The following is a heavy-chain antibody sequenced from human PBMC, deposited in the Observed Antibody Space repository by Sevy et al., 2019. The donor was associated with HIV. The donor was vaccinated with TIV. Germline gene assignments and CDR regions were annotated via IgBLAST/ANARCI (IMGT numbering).Heavy chain of an antibody. CDR1: GGSISSGDYY. J-gene: IGHJ5*02. D-gene: IGHD3-10*01. Sequence: SESLSLTCTVSGGSISSGDYYWSWIRQPPGRGLEWIGYIYYSGSTYYNPSLQSRVTISVDTSKNQFSLKLSSVTSADTDVNYCARAKFGGYREIGENLFDPWGPGTLVTVSS. V-gene: IGHV4-30-4*01. CDR2: IYYSGST. CDR3: ARAKFGGYREIGENLFDP.